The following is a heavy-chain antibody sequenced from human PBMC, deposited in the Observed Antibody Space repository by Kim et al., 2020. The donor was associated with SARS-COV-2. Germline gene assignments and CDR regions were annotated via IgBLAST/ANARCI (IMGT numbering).Heavy chain of an antibody. CDR3: ARRGDYYDY. CDR2: ISVYNGET. V-gene: IGHV1-18*01. J-gene: IGHJ4*02. D-gene: IGHD4-17*01. CDR1: GYTFTKYG. Sequence: ASVKVSCKTSGYTFTKYGLSWVRQAPGQGLEWMGWISVYNGETDYEQRLQDRVTITADKSTGTAYMELRSLTSDDTAVYYCARRGDYYDYWGQGTLVTVS.